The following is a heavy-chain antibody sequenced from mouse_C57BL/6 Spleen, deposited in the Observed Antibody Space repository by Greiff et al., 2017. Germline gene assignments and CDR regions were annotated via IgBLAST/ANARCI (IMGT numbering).Heavy chain of an antibody. CDR2: IWSGGST. Sequence: QVQLKESGPGLVQPSQSLSITCTVSGFSLTSYGVHWVRQSPGKGLEWLGVIWSGGSTDYNAAFISRLSISKDNSKSQVFFKMNSLQADDTAIYYCARNALWLRRRAMDYWGQGTSVTVSS. J-gene: IGHJ4*01. D-gene: IGHD2-2*01. CDR3: ARNALWLRRRAMDY. V-gene: IGHV2-2*01. CDR1: GFSLTSYG.